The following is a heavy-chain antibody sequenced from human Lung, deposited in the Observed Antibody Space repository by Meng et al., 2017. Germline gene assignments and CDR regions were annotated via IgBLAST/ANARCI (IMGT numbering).Heavy chain of an antibody. Sequence: QSQLQESGPGLGKPSEALSLTGSVSGGSISTSGYYWGWIRQPPGKGLEWIGSIGHSGFTYYTPSLKSRVAVSLDTSKSQFSLMLTSVTAADTAVYYCVRSSAWVRTGFDPWGQGTLVTVSS. CDR3: VRSSAWVRTGFDP. D-gene: IGHD6-19*01. J-gene: IGHJ5*02. CDR1: GGSISTSGYY. CDR2: IGHSGFT. V-gene: IGHV4-39*01.